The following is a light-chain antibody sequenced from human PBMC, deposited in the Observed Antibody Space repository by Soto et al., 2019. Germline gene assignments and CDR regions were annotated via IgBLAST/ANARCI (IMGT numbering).Light chain of an antibody. V-gene: IGLV4-69*01. J-gene: IGLJ2*01. CDR3: QTWGTGVLV. Sequence: QSVLTQSPAASASLGASVKLTCTLSSGHSRYAIAWHQQQPEKGPHYLMKVSSDGSHTKGDGIPDRFSGSSSGAERYLTISSLQSEDEADYYCQTWGTGVLVFGGGTKLTVL. CDR1: SGHSRYA. CDR2: VSSDGSH.